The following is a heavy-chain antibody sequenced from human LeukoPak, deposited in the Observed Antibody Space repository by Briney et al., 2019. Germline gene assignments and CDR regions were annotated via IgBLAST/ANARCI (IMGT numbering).Heavy chain of an antibody. V-gene: IGHV4-30-4*01. J-gene: IGHJ6*02. Sequence: GGSXXSGDYYWSWIRQPPGKGLEWIGYIYYSGSTYYNPSLKSRVTISVDTSKNQFSLKLSSVTAADTAVYYCARDRGYLSYYYGMDVWGQGTTVTVSS. CDR3: ARDRGYLSYYYGMDV. CDR1: GGSXXSGDYY. D-gene: IGHD5-12*01. CDR2: IYYSGST.